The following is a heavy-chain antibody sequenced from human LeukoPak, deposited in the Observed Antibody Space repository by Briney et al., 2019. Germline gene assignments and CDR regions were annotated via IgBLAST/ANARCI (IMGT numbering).Heavy chain of an antibody. D-gene: IGHD5-18*01. CDR1: GGSIGTYY. CDR2: IYYSGST. Sequence: SETLSLTCTVFGGSIGTYYWSWIRQPPGKGLEWIGNIYYSGSTNYNASLKSRLTISADTSKNQFSLKLSSVTAADTAVYFCARHEGYSYAFAYWGQGTLVTVSS. J-gene: IGHJ4*02. V-gene: IGHV4-59*08. CDR3: ARHEGYSYAFAY.